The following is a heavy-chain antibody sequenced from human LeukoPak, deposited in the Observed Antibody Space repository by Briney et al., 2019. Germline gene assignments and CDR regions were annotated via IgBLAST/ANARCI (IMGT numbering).Heavy chain of an antibody. J-gene: IGHJ4*02. V-gene: IGHV3-53*01. CDR2: IYSGGST. CDR1: GFTFSDYY. D-gene: IGHD3-16*01. CDR3: ARDLGGGYFDY. Sequence: GGSLRLSCAASGFTFSDYYMSWIRQAPGKGLEWVSVIYSGGSTYYADSVKGRFTISRDNSKNTLYLQMNSLRAEDTAVYYCARDLGGGYFDYWGQGTLVTVSS.